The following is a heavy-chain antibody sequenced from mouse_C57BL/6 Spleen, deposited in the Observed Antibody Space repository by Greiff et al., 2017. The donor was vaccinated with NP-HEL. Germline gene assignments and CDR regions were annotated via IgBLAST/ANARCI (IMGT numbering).Heavy chain of an antibody. J-gene: IGHJ4*01. CDR2: IYPRSGNT. CDR3: AREVEARSVVAPMDY. V-gene: IGHV1-81*01. D-gene: IGHD1-1*01. Sequence: VQLQQSGAELARPGASVKLSCKASGYTFTSYGISWVKQRTGQGLEWIGEIYPRSGNTYYNEKFKGKATLTADKSSSTAYMELRSLTSEDSAVDFCAREVEARSVVAPMDYWGQGTSVTVSS. CDR1: GYTFTSYG.